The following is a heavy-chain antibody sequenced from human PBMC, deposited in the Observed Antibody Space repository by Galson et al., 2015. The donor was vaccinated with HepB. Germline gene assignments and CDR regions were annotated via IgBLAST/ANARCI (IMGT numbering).Heavy chain of an antibody. Sequence: LRLSCAASGFTFSSYSMNWVRQAPGKGLEWVSYISSSSSTIYYADSVKGRFTISRDNAKNSLYLQMNSLRAEDTAVYYCARATTYYYDSSGYQFYYYYYGMDVWGQGTTVTVSS. D-gene: IGHD3-22*01. CDR3: ARATTYYYDSSGYQFYYYYYGMDV. J-gene: IGHJ6*02. CDR2: ISSSSSTI. V-gene: IGHV3-48*01. CDR1: GFTFSSYS.